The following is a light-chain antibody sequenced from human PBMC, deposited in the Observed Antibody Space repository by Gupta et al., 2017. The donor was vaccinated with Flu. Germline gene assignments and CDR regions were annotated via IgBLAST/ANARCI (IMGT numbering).Light chain of an antibody. CDR3: SLHAGRVTWV. CDR1: SNDVGGSNR. CDR2: DVT. Sequence: QSAPTQPRSVSGSPGQSVTISCTGSSNDVGGSNRVSWYQQRPGKAPKLILYDVTGRPSGVPDRFSGSKSGSTASLTISGLQADDEADYYCSLHAGRVTWVFGTGTTVTVL. V-gene: IGLV2-11*01. J-gene: IGLJ1*01.